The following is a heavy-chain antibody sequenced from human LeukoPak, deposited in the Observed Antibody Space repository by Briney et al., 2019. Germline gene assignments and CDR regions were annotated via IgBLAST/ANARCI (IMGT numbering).Heavy chain of an antibody. Sequence: SETLSLTCAVYGGSFSGYYWSWIRQPPGKGLEWIGEINHSGSTNYNPPLKSRVTISVDTSKNQFSLKLSSVTAADTAVYYCARGVVSFDYWGQGTLVTVSS. V-gene: IGHV4-34*01. CDR2: INHSGST. D-gene: IGHD2-15*01. CDR1: GGSFSGYY. J-gene: IGHJ4*02. CDR3: ARGVVSFDY.